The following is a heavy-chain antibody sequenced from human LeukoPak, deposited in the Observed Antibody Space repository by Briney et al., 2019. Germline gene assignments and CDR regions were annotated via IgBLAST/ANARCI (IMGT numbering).Heavy chain of an antibody. CDR1: GFTFSSSW. CDR2: INSDGRST. CDR3: ARERGIYLYYFDY. J-gene: IGHJ4*02. V-gene: IGHV3-74*01. Sequence: PGGSLRLSCAASGFTFSSSWMHWVRQAPGKGLVWVSRINSDGRSTSYADSVNGRFTISRDNAKNTLYLQMNSLRAEDTAVYYCARERGIYLYYFDYWGPGTLVTVSS. D-gene: IGHD1-26*01.